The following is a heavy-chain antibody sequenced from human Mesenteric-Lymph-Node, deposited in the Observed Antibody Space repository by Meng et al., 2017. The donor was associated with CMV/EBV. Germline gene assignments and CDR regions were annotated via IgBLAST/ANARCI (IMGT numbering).Heavy chain of an antibody. CDR3: ARDPGPGGSFAEDYHGMDV. V-gene: IGHV3-7*01. J-gene: IGHJ6*02. CDR2: IKQDGSEK. CDR1: GFTFSSFW. D-gene: IGHD2-15*01. Sequence: GGSLRLSCAASGFTFSSFWMSWVRQAPGKGLEWVANIKQDGSEKYYVDAVEGRFTISRDNVKNSLYLQMNSLRAEDTAVYYCARDPGPGGSFAEDYHGMDVWGQGTTVTVSS.